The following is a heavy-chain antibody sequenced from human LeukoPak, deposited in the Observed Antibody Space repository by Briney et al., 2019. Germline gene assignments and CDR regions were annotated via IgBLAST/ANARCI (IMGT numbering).Heavy chain of an antibody. CDR2: IIPIFGTA. CDR1: GGTFSSYA. V-gene: IGHV1-69*05. Sequence: GASVKVSCKASGGTFSSYAISWVRQAPGQGLEWMGGIIPIFGTANYAQKFQGRVTMTRNTSISTAYMELSSLRSEDTAVYYCARGKDYGTIFGVVIAYYYYGMDVWGQGTTVTVSS. D-gene: IGHD3-3*01. J-gene: IGHJ6*02. CDR3: ARGKDYGTIFGVVIAYYYYGMDV.